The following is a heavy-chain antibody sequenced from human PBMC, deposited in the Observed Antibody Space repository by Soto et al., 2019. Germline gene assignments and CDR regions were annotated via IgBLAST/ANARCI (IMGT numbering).Heavy chain of an antibody. CDR2: IYYSGST. D-gene: IGHD3-10*01. V-gene: IGHV4-59*01. CDR3: ASRSGSGSSYYFDY. CDR1: GGSISSYY. Sequence: SLTCTVSGGSISSYYWSWIRQPPGKGLEWIGYIYYSGSTNYNPSLKSRVTISVDTSKNQFSLKLSSVTAADTAVYYCASRSGSGSSYYFDYWGQGTLVTVSS. J-gene: IGHJ4*02.